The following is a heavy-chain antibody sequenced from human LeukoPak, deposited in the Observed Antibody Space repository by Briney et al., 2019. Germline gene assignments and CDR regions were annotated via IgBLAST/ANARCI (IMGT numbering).Heavy chain of an antibody. CDR3: ARDGYYYDSSGYSGIDY. CDR2: ISAYNGNT. Sequence: GASVKVSCKASGYTFAGYAIFWVRQAPGQGLEWMGWISAYNGNTNYAQKLQGRVTMTTDTSTSTAYMELRSLRSDDTAVYYCARDGYYYDSSGYSGIDYWGQGTLVTVSS. J-gene: IGHJ4*02. D-gene: IGHD3-22*01. V-gene: IGHV1-18*01. CDR1: GYTFAGYA.